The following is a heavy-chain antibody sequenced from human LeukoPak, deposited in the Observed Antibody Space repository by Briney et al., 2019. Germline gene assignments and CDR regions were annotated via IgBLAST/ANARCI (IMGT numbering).Heavy chain of an antibody. V-gene: IGHV4-39*01. J-gene: IGHJ4*02. CDR1: LVSISSSNSS. D-gene: IGHD3/OR15-3a*01. CDR2: IYYAGNT. Sequence: SETLPLTCTVSLVSISSSNSSSGWIRQPPGKGLEWIGSIYYAGNTYYNASVKSRVTISIDKSNNQISLRLISVTATDTAMYYCARQTGSGLFTLPGGQGTLVTVSS. CDR3: ARQTGSGLFTLP.